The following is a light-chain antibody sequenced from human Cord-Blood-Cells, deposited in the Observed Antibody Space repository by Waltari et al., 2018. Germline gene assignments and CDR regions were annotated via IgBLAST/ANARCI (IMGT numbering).Light chain of an antibody. V-gene: IGKV3-15*01. J-gene: IGKJ2*01. Sequence: EIVMTQSPATLSVSPGERATLSCRASQSVSSNLAWYQQKPGQAPRLLIYGASTRATGIPARFSGSGSGTEFTLTISSLHSEDFAVYYCQQYNNWPPVDTFGQGTKLEIK. CDR1: QSVSSN. CDR3: QQYNNWPPVDT. CDR2: GAS.